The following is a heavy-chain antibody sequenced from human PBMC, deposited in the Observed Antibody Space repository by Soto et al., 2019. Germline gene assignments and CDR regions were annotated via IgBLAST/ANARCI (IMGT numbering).Heavy chain of an antibody. D-gene: IGHD3-10*01. J-gene: IGHJ3*01. Sequence: EVQLVETGGGLVQPGGSLRLSCAASGFSVNTNYMSWVRQAPGERPEWVTIIYSGGDTYYTDSVKGRFTISRDNSKNKLYLQINSLRAEDTAMYYCAYGSGIYYNRAFDFWGQGTMVTVSS. V-gene: IGHV3-53*02. CDR3: AYGSGIYYNRAFDF. CDR1: GFSVNTNY. CDR2: IYSGGDT.